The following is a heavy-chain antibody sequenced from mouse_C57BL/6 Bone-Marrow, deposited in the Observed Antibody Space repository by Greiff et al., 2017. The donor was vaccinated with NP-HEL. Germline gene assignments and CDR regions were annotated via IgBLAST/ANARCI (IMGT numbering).Heavy chain of an antibody. V-gene: IGHV1-31*01. J-gene: IGHJ3*01. CDR3: ARTAQATAWFAY. Sequence: EVQLQQSGPELVKPGASVKISCKASGYSFTGYYMHWVKQSHGNILDWIGYIYPYNGVSSSPLVFKGKATLTVDKSSSTAYMERRSLTSEDSAVEYCARTAQATAWFAYWGQGTLVTVAA. CDR2: IYPYNGVS. CDR1: GYSFTGYY. D-gene: IGHD3-2*02.